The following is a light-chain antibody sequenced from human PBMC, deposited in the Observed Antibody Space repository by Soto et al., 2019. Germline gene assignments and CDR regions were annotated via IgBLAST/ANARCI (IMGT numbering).Light chain of an antibody. CDR3: QSYDSSLSALVV. Sequence: QSVLTQPPSVSGAPGQRVTISCTGSTSNIGAGYDVHWYQQLPGTAPKLLIYGNNNRPSGVPDRFSGSKSGTSASLAITGLQADDEADYYCQSYDSSLSALVVFGGGTQLTVL. V-gene: IGLV1-40*01. J-gene: IGLJ2*01. CDR2: GNN. CDR1: TSNIGAGYD.